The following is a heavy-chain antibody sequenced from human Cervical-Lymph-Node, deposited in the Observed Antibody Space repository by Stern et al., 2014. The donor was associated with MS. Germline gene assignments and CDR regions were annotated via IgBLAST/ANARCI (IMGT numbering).Heavy chain of an antibody. Sequence: EVQLVESGGGLVKPGGSLRLSCAASGFTFSTHAVNWVRQAPGKGLELVSSISSSSSYIYYADSVKGRFTISRDNARNSLYLQMNSLRVDDTAVYYCLRDGGDYWGQGTLVTVSS. CDR2: ISSSSSYI. D-gene: IGHD3-16*01. CDR1: GFTFSTHA. CDR3: LRDGGDY. V-gene: IGHV3-21*01. J-gene: IGHJ4*02.